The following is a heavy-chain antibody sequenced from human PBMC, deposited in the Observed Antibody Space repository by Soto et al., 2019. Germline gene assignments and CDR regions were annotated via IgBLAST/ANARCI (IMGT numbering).Heavy chain of an antibody. V-gene: IGHV4-30-2*01. CDR2: IYHSWST. CDR1: GGSISSGGYS. D-gene: IGHD3-22*01. J-gene: IGHJ4*02. Sequence: PSETVSLTCAVSGGSISSGGYSWTWIRRPPGKGLALLRNIYHSWSTYYNPSLKSGVTISEDRSKSHFSLKLTAVTAAERAVYYCARDYSCYSLFDSWGQGILVTVSS. CDR3: ARDYSCYSLFDS.